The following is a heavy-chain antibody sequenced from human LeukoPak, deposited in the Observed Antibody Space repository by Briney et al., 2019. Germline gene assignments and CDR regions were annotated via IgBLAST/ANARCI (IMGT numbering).Heavy chain of an antibody. CDR1: GVTFVGYA. D-gene: IGHD6-13*01. V-gene: IGHV3-64*02. CDR3: ARGWYDDF. Sequence: GGSLRLSCAASGVTFVGYAMHWGLRAPRGGREYVSAIIDNGGNTYYADSVKGRGIISRDNSRNTLYLQMGSLRPEDTAVYYCARGWYDDFWGQGTLVTVSS. J-gene: IGHJ4*02. CDR2: IIDNGGNT.